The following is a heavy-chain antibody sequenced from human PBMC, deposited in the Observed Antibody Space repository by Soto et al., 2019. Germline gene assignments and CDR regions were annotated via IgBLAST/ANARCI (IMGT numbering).Heavy chain of an antibody. CDR1: GYTFTSYG. V-gene: IGHV1-18*04. CDR3: ARVSPIVLMVYATQTNWFDP. D-gene: IGHD2-8*01. J-gene: IGHJ5*02. CDR2: ISAYNGNT. Sequence: ASVKVSCKASGYTFTSYGISWVRQAPGQGLEWMGWISAYNGNTNYAQKLQGRVTMTTDTSTSTAYMELRSLRSDDTAVYYCARVSPIVLMVYATQTNWFDPWGQGTLVTVSS.